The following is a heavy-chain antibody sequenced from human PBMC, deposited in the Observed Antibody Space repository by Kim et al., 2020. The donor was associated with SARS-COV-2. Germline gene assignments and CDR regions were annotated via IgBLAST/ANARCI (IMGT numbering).Heavy chain of an antibody. CDR3: ARVGYYYGSGSYSV. J-gene: IGHJ4*02. D-gene: IGHD3-10*01. Sequence: NPAPTGRVTISVETSKNQFSLKLSSVTAADTAVYYCARVGYYYGSGSYSVWGQGTLVTVSS. V-gene: IGHV4-34*01.